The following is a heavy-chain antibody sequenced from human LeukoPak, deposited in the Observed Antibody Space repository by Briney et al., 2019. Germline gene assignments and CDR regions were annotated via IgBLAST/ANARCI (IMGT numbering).Heavy chain of an antibody. CDR2: IIPIFGIA. V-gene: IGHV1-69*04. D-gene: IGHD3-22*01. J-gene: IGHJ4*02. CDR3: ARHSNYYDSGGYYYDY. CDR1: GGTFSSYA. Sequence: SVKVSCKAFGGTFSSYAISWVRQAPGQGLEWMGRIIPIFGIANYAQKFQGRVTITADKSTSTAYMELSSLRSEDTAVYYCARHSNYYDSGGYYYDYWGQGTLVTVSS.